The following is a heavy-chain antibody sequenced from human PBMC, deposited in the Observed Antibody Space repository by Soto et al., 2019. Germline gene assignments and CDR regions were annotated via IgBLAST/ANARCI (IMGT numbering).Heavy chain of an antibody. CDR2: IYYSGST. D-gene: IGHD6-13*01. CDR1: GGSISSSSYY. CDR3: ARQAVAAAGPNWFDP. J-gene: IGHJ5*02. V-gene: IGHV4-39*01. Sequence: SETLSHTCTVSGGSISSSSYYWGWIRQPPGKGLEWIGSIYYSGSTYYNPSLKSRVTISVDTSKNQFSLKLSSVTAADTAVYYCARQAVAAAGPNWFDPWGQGTLVTVSS.